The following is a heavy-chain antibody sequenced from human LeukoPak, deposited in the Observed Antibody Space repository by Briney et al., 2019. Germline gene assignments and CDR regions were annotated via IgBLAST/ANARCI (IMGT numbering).Heavy chain of an antibody. D-gene: IGHD2-2*01. CDR3: ASGVDCSSTSCYLNWFDP. V-gene: IGHV4-39*01. J-gene: IGHJ5*02. CDR1: GGSISSGSYY. CDR2: IYYSGST. Sequence: SETLSLTCTVSGGSISSGSYYWGWIRQPPGKGLEWIGSIYYSGSTYYNPSLKSRVTISVDTSKNQFSLKLSSVTAADTAVYYCASGVDCSSTSCYLNWFDPWGQGTLVTVSS.